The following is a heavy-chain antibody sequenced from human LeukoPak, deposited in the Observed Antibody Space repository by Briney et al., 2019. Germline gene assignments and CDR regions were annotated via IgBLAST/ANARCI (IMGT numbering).Heavy chain of an antibody. Sequence: SETLSLTCTVSGGSISSYYWSWIRQPPGKGLEWIGYIYYSGSTNYNPSLKSRVTISVDTSKNQFSLKLSSVTAADTAVYYCARAPYDSSGYYYDQWGQGTLVTVSS. CDR2: IYYSGST. CDR3: ARAPYDSSGYYYDQ. CDR1: GGSISSYY. V-gene: IGHV4-59*01. J-gene: IGHJ5*02. D-gene: IGHD3-22*01.